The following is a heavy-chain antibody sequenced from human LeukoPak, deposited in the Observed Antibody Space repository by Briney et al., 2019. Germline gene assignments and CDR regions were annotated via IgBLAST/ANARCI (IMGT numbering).Heavy chain of an antibody. CDR1: GFTFSHYS. V-gene: IGHV3-21*01. J-gene: IGHJ4*02. Sequence: PGGSLRLSCVASGFTFSHYSMNWVRQAPGKGLEWVSSIRFTGSYIYYADSVKGRFTISKDNAKNTVSLQMNNLRAEDTAVYYCVTFYETYWGRGTLVTVSS. D-gene: IGHD2/OR15-2a*01. CDR2: IRFTGSYI. CDR3: VTFYETY.